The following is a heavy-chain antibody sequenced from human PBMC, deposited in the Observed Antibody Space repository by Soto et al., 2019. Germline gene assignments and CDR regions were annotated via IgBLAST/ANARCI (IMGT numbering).Heavy chain of an antibody. CDR1: GYTFGSFA. Sequence: RGSMRLSWAASGYTFGSFAMSWVRQAPGKGLEWVSAVSGSGDSTYYADSVKGRFTISRDNSKNSRCLQINILRAKNTALYYCLKVLSCAGVDYWGQGTVDTVSS. CDR2: VSGSGDST. CDR3: LKVLSCAGVDY. V-gene: IGHV3-23*01. J-gene: IGHJ4*02.